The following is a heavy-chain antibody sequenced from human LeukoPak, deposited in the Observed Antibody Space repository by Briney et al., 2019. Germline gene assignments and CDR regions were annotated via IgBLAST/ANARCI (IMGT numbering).Heavy chain of an antibody. J-gene: IGHJ6*02. CDR2: INSDGSST. Sequence: AGGSLRLSCAASGFTFSSYWMHWVRQAPGKGLVWVSRINSDGSSTSYADSVKGRFTISRDNAKNTLYLQMNSLRAEDTAVYYCAKLPDYDFWSGYIYYYYYYGMDVWGQGTTVTVSS. CDR3: AKLPDYDFWSGYIYYYYYYGMDV. CDR1: GFTFSSYW. D-gene: IGHD3-3*01. V-gene: IGHV3-74*01.